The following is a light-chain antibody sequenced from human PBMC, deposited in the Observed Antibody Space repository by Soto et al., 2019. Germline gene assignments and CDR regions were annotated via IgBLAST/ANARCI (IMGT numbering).Light chain of an antibody. CDR1: QTISSW. CDR3: QHYNSYSEA. CDR2: KAS. J-gene: IGKJ1*01. V-gene: IGKV1-5*03. Sequence: DSQMTQSPSTLSGSVGDRVTITCRASQTISSWLAWYQQKPGKAPKLLIYKASTLKSGVPSRFSGSGSGTEFTLTISSMQPDDFANYYCQHYNSYSEAFGQGTKVDIK.